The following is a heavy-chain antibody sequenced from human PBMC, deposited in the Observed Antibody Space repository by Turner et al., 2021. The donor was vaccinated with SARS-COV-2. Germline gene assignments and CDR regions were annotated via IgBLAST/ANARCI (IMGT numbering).Heavy chain of an antibody. V-gene: IGHV4-39*01. CDR2: IYYSGST. CDR3: ASPGGNSGWFFAYDI. D-gene: IGHD6-19*01. CDR1: GGSITSSTYY. J-gene: IGHJ3*02. Sequence: QLQLQESGPGLVKPSETLSLTCTVSGGSITSSTYYWGWIRQPPGKGLDWIGSIYYSGSTYYNPSLKSRVTISVDTSKNQFSLKLNSVTAADTAVYYCASPGGNSGWFFAYDIWGQGTMVTVSS.